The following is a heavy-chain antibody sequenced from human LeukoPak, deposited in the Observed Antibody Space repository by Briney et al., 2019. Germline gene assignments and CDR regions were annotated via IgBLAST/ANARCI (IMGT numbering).Heavy chain of an antibody. J-gene: IGHJ4*02. D-gene: IGHD2-2*01. Sequence: GGSLRLSCAASGFTFSSYAMHWVRQAPGKGLEWVAVISYDGSNKYYADSVKGRFTISRDNSKNTLYLQMNSLRAEDTAVYYCARERYCSSTSCYLVDYWGQGTLVTVSS. CDR1: GFTFSSYA. V-gene: IGHV3-30-3*01. CDR3: ARERYCSSTSCYLVDY. CDR2: ISYDGSNK.